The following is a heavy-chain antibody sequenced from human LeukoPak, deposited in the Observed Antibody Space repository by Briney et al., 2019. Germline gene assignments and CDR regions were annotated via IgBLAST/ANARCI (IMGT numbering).Heavy chain of an antibody. CDR1: GFTFSSYG. CDR3: ARVNYDILTGSSYYYYYYYMDV. J-gene: IGHJ6*03. V-gene: IGHV3-7*01. CDR2: IQEDVNEK. D-gene: IGHD3-9*01. Sequence: SGGSLRLSCAASGFTFSSYGMSWVRQGPGKGLEWVANIQEDVNEKNYVDSVKGRFTIYRDNAKNSLYLQMNSLRAEDTAVYYCARVNYDILTGSSYYYYYYYMDVWGKGTTVTISS.